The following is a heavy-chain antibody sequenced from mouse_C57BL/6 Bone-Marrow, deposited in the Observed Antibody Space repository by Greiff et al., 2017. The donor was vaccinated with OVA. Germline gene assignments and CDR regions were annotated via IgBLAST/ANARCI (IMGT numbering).Heavy chain of an antibody. CDR2: IRLKSDNYAT. D-gene: IGHD1-1*01. CDR1: GFTFSNYW. V-gene: IGHV6-3*01. Sequence: EVKLVESGGGLVQPGGSMKLSCVASGFTFSNYWMNWVRQSPEKGLEWVAQIRLKSDNYATHYAESVKGRFTISRDDSKSSVYLQMNNLRAEDTGIYYCTVKGYYGSSPWFAYWGQGTLVTVSA. CDR3: TVKGYYGSSPWFAY. J-gene: IGHJ3*01.